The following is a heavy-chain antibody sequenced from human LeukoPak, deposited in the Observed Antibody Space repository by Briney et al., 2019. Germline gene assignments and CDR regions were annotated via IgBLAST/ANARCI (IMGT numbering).Heavy chain of an antibody. Sequence: KSSETLSLTCTVSGGSISSSSYYWGWIRQPPGKGLEWIGSIYYSGSTYYNPSLKSRVTISVDTSKNQFSLKLSSVTAADTAVYYCATSRRGDFRDPWGQGTLVTVSS. CDR3: ATSRRGDFRDP. CDR1: GGSISSSSYY. J-gene: IGHJ5*02. D-gene: IGHD3-3*01. V-gene: IGHV4-39*01. CDR2: IYYSGST.